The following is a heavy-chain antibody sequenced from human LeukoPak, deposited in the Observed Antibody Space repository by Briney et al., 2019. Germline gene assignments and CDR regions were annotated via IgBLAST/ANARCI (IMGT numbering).Heavy chain of an antibody. CDR1: GFTFSGSA. CDR3: TTDYGGFDY. D-gene: IGHD4-17*01. J-gene: IGHJ4*02. CDR2: IRSKANSYAT. Sequence: GGSLKLSRAASGFTFSGSAMHWVRQASGKGLEWVGRIRSKANSYATAYAASVKGRFTISRDDSKNTAYLQMNSLKTEDTAVYYCTTDYGGFDYWGQGTLVTVSS. V-gene: IGHV3-73*01.